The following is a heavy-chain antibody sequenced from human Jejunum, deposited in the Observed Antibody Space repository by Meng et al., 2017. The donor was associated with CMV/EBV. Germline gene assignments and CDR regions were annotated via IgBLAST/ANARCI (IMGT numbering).Heavy chain of an antibody. Sequence: SNYMSWVRQAPGKGLEWVSLIYSGGSTYYADSVKGRFTVSRDNSKNTLYLQMGSLRTEDMAVYYCAGRPGVAVAGTYYYYYGMDVWGQGTTVTVSS. CDR1: SNY. J-gene: IGHJ6*02. CDR2: IYSGGST. V-gene: IGHV3-66*02. CDR3: AGRPGVAVAGTYYYYYGMDV. D-gene: IGHD6-19*01.